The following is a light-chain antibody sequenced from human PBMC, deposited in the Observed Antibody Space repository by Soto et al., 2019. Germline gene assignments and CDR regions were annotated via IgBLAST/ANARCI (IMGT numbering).Light chain of an antibody. CDR3: LQDYNYPYT. J-gene: IGKJ2*01. CDR2: AAS. Sequence: AIQMTQSPACLSASVGDRVTITYRASQGIRNDLGWYQQKPGKAPKLLIYAASSLQSGVPSRFSGSGSGTDFTLTISSLQPEDFATYYCLQDYNYPYTFGQGTKLEIK. CDR1: QGIRND. V-gene: IGKV1-6*01.